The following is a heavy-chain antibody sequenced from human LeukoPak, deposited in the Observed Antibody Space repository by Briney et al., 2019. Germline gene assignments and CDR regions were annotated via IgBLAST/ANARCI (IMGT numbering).Heavy chain of an antibody. CDR2: TYHSGST. CDR1: GYSISSGYY. D-gene: IGHD2-15*01. J-gene: IGHJ5*02. CDR3: AGAGWKNCSGGSCPGALNWFDP. V-gene: IGHV4-38-2*01. Sequence: SETLSLTCAVSGYSISSGYYWGWIRQPPGKGLEWIGSTYHSGSTYYNPSLKSRVTISVDTSKNQFSLKLSSVTAADTAVYYCAGAGWKNCSGGSCPGALNWFDPWGQGTLVTVSS.